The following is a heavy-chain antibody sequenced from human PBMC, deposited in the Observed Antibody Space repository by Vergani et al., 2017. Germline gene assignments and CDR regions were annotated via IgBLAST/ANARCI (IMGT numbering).Heavy chain of an antibody. J-gene: IGHJ3*02. Sequence: QVQLVQSGAEVKKPGSSVKVSCKASGGTFSSYGISWVRQAPGQGLEWMGWISAYNGNTNYAQKLQGRVTMTTDTSTSTAYMELRSLRSDDTAVYYCARAKGQYYYDSSGYYSALDAFDIWGQGTMVTVSS. CDR1: GGTFSSYG. D-gene: IGHD3-22*01. CDR3: ARAKGQYYYDSSGYYSALDAFDI. V-gene: IGHV1-18*01. CDR2: ISAYNGNT.